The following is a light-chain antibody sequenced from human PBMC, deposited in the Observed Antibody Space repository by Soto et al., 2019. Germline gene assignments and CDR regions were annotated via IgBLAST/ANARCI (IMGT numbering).Light chain of an antibody. CDR3: QQYGSSGT. J-gene: IGKJ1*01. Sequence: EIVLTQSPGTLSFSPGESATLSCRASQSVSSSYLTWYQQKPGQAPRLLIYAASNRATGIPDRFSGSGSGTDFTLTITRLEPEDSAVYYCQQYGSSGTFGQGTKVDIK. CDR1: QSVSSSY. V-gene: IGKV3-20*01. CDR2: AAS.